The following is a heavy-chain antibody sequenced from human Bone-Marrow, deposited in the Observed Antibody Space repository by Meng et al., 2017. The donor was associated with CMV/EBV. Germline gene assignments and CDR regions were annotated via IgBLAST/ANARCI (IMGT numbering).Heavy chain of an antibody. CDR2: IYYSGST. CDR3: ARHRVEMATIRSRWLDP. Sequence: SISSSSYWWGWIRQPPGKGLEWIGNIYYSGSTYYNPSLKSRVTISVDSSKSQFSLNLSSVTAADTAVYYCARHRVEMATIRSRWLDPWGQGTLDTVSS. CDR1: SISSSSYW. V-gene: IGHV4-39*01. J-gene: IGHJ5*02. D-gene: IGHD5-24*01.